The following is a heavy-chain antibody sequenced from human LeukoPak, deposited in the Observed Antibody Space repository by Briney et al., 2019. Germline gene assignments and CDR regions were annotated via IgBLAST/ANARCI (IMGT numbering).Heavy chain of an antibody. CDR2: IYTSGST. CDR1: GGSISSYF. V-gene: IGHV4-4*07. J-gene: IGHJ4*02. D-gene: IGHD2-2*03. CDR3: AREIHNLGYCSSTGCYHDY. Sequence: PSETLSLTCTVSGGSISSYFWSWIRQPAGKGLEWIGRIYTSGSTNHNPPLKSRVTMSVDTSTNQFSLKLSSVTAADTAVYYCAREIHNLGYCSSTGCYHDYWGQGTLVTVSS.